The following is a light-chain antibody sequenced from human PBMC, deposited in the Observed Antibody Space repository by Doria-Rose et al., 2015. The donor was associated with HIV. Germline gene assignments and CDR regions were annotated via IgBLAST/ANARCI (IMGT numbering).Light chain of an antibody. J-gene: IGKJ3*01. V-gene: IGKV4-1*01. Sequence: VLTQPPESLGMPLGERATXNCKSNQSLLYTSKNYLAWYQQKPGQPPKLLINWASTRQSGVPARFSGSGSGTDFTLTISSLEAEDVAVYYCQQYYDTPSFGPGTTVDIK. CDR2: WAS. CDR1: QSLLYTSKNY. CDR3: QQYYDTPS.